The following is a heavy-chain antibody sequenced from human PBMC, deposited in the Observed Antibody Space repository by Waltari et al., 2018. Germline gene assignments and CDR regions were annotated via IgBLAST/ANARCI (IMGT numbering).Heavy chain of an antibody. CDR3: AREDNVYNWFDS. Sequence: EVQLVESGGGLVQPGGSLGLSWEPFGCTLSSDWMSWVRQAPGKGLEWVANIKHDGSEKDYLDSVKGRFTISRDNAKNSLFLQMNSLRVEDTAVYYCAREDNVYNWFDSWGQGTLVTVSS. CDR1: GCTLSSDW. CDR2: IKHDGSEK. V-gene: IGHV3-7*01. D-gene: IGHD3-10*02. J-gene: IGHJ5*01.